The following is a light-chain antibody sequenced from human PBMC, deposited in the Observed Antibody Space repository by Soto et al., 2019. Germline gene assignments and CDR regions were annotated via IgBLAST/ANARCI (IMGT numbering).Light chain of an antibody. CDR1: SSNIGNNY. J-gene: IGLJ3*02. CDR2: RNN. CDR3: AAWDDSLSGWV. V-gene: IGLV1-47*01. Sequence: QSVLTQPPSASGTPGQRVTISCSGSSSNIGNNYVHWYQHLPGTAPKLLIYRNNQRPSGVPDRFSGSKSGTSASLAISGLRSEDEADYYCAAWDDSLSGWVFGGGTQLTVL.